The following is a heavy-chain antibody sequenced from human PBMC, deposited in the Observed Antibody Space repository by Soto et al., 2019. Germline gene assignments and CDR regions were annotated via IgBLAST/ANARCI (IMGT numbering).Heavy chain of an antibody. CDR3: ARGMGDADGDGNWVDP. Sequence: QVQLVQSGAEVKKPGSSVRVSCKASGGSFRTYTINWVRQAPGQGLEWVGRIISVLGRANYAQKFQGRVPVHGGKLTGTAYMGLRSLRSDETAVYFWARGMGDADGDGNWVDPWGQGTLVTVSS. D-gene: IGHD3-10*01. V-gene: IGHV1-69*02. CDR2: IISVLGRA. CDR1: GGSFRTYT. J-gene: IGHJ5*02.